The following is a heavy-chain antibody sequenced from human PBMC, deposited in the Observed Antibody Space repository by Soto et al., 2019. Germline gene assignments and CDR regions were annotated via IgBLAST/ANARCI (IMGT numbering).Heavy chain of an antibody. J-gene: IGHJ6*03. CDR1: GFTFSDYY. Sequence: GGSLRLSCAASGFTFSDYYMSWIRQAPGKGLEWVSYISSSGSTIYYADSVKGRFTISRDNAKNSLYLQMNSLRAEDTAVYYCARDPHAYYYYYYMDVWGKGTTVTVSS. V-gene: IGHV3-11*01. CDR3: ARDPHAYYYYYYMDV. CDR2: ISSSGSTI.